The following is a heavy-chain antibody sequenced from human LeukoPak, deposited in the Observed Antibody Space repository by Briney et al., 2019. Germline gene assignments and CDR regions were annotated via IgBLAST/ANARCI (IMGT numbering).Heavy chain of an antibody. CDR2: ISGSGENT. Sequence: PGGSLRLSCAASGFTFNDYAISWVRQAPGKGLEWVAAISGSGENTHYADSVRGRFTISRDNSKNTVSVYMISLRAEDAAVYYCAKRGYSDIGALRAPFDSSGQGTLVTVYS. CDR3: AKRGYSDIGALRAPFDS. V-gene: IGHV3-23*01. J-gene: IGHJ4*02. CDR1: GFTFNDYA. D-gene: IGHD3-22*01.